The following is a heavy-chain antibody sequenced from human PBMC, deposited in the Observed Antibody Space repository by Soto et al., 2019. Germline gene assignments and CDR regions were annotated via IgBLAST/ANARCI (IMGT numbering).Heavy chain of an antibody. Sequence: EVQLLQSGAEVKTPGESLKISCKASGYSFTSYWIGWVRQISGKGLEWMGITYPEDSQTLYSPSFQGHVTISVDKSISTVYLQWSSLKASDTATYYCARRRYFDTLLDPWGQGTLVTVSS. J-gene: IGHJ5*02. CDR1: GYSFTSYW. V-gene: IGHV5-51*03. D-gene: IGHD3-9*01. CDR3: ARRRYFDTLLDP. CDR2: TYPEDSQT.